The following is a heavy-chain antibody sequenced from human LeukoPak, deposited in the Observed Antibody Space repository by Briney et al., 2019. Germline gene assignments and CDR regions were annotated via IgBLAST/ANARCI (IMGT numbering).Heavy chain of an antibody. Sequence: ASVLVSCKPSGYTFSPYGISGVRPALGQGVGGMGCISADKGKTNYPQKLQGRVTITTDTSTTTAYMELRSLRSDVTAVYYCATVRLVATIPSVLDVWGQGTTVTV. CDR1: GYTFSPYG. V-gene: IGHV1-18*01. D-gene: IGHD5-12*01. CDR2: ISADKGKT. CDR3: ATVRLVATIPSVLDV. J-gene: IGHJ6*01.